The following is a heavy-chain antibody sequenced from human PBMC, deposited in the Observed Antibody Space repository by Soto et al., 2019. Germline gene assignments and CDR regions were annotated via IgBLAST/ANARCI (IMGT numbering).Heavy chain of an antibody. D-gene: IGHD5-12*01. CDR1: GFTVSSNY. J-gene: IGHJ6*02. Sequence: GGSLRLSCAASGFTVSSNYMSWVRQAPGKGLEWVSVIYSGGSTYYADSVKGRFTISRDNSKNTLYLQMNSLRAEDTAVYYCARDMVATTHYGGFYYYYGMDVWGQGTMVTVSS. CDR2: IYSGGST. V-gene: IGHV3-53*01. CDR3: ARDMVATTHYGGFYYYYGMDV.